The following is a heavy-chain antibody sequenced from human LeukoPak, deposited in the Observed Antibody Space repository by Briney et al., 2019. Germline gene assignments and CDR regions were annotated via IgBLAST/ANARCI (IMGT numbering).Heavy chain of an antibody. J-gene: IGHJ4*02. D-gene: IGHD3-9*01. CDR1: GYTFTSYD. Sequence: GSVKVSCKASGYTFTSYDITWVRQAPGQGLEWMGWMSSNSGNTGYAQKFQGRVTMTRNTSITTAYMELSSLTSEDTAVYYCARETTIPPYYFDYWGLGSQVTVSP. CDR2: MSSNSGNT. CDR3: ARETTIPPYYFDY. V-gene: IGHV1-8*01.